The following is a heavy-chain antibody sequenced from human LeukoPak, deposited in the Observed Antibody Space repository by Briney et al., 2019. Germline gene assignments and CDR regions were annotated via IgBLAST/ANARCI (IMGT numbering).Heavy chain of an antibody. J-gene: IGHJ4*02. D-gene: IGHD5-12*01. CDR1: GFTFSSSA. V-gene: IGHV3-15*01. Sequence: PGGSLRLSCAASGFTFSSSAMSWVRQAPGKGLEWVGRIKSKTDGGTTDYAAPVKGRFTISRDDSKNTLYLQMNSLKTEDTAVYYCTTGGYGGQFDYWGQGTLVTVSS. CDR3: TTGGYGGQFDY. CDR2: IKSKTDGGTT.